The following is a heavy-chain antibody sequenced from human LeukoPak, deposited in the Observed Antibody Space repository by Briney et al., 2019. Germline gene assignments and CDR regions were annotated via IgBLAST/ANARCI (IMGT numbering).Heavy chain of an antibody. CDR2: ISGSGGST. Sequence: GGSLTLSCGASGFTFSSYGMNWVRQAPGKGLEWVSGISGSGGSTYYADSVKGRFSISRDNSKNTLFLQMNSLRAEDSAVYYCAKGGYDSSGYRYFDYWGQGTLVTVSS. V-gene: IGHV3-23*01. CDR1: GFTFSSYG. D-gene: IGHD3-22*01. CDR3: AKGGYDSSGYRYFDY. J-gene: IGHJ4*02.